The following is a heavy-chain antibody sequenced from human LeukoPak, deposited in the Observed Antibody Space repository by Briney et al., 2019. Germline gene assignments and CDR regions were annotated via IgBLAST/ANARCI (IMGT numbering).Heavy chain of an antibody. CDR1: GYTFTGYY. CDR3: ARMLVVVPAAIGVKAFDI. Sequence: ASVEVSCKASGYTFTGYYMHWVRQAPGQGLEWMGWINPNSGGTNYAQKFQGRVTMTRDTSISTAYMELSRLRSDDTAVYYCARMLVVVPAAIGVKAFDIWGQGTMVTVSS. V-gene: IGHV1-2*02. D-gene: IGHD2-2*01. J-gene: IGHJ3*02. CDR2: INPNSGGT.